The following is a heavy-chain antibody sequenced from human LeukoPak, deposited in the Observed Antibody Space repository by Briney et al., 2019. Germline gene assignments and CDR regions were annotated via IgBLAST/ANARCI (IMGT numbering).Heavy chain of an antibody. CDR2: IRPDGNFQ. Sequence: PGGSLRLSCATSGFSFSSYWMNWVRPAPGKGLDWVANIRPDGNFQDYVDSVKGRFSISRDNAKNTLYLQMNSLRAEDTGVYYCARGVGATPAHYDYWGQGTRVTVSS. J-gene: IGHJ4*02. D-gene: IGHD2-15*01. CDR3: ARGVGATPAHYDY. V-gene: IGHV3-7*01. CDR1: GFSFSSYW.